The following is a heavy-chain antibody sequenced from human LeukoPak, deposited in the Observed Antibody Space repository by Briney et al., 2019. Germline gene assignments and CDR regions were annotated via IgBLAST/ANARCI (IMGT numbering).Heavy chain of an antibody. D-gene: IGHD6-13*01. J-gene: IGHJ3*02. Sequence: GGSLRLSCAASGFTFSSYAMSWVRQAPGKGLEWVSAISGSGGSTYYADSVKGRFTISRDNSKNTLYLQMNSLRAEDTAVYYCAKVGGRSSAVAGTTGLIWGQGTMVAVSS. CDR2: ISGSGGST. CDR3: AKVGGRSSAVAGTTGLI. V-gene: IGHV3-23*01. CDR1: GFTFSSYA.